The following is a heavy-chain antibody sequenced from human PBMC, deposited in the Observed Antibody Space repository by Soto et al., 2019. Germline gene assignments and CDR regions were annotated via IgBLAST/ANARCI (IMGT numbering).Heavy chain of an antibody. CDR1: GGSISSSNSY. V-gene: IGHV4-39*01. Sequence: PSETLSLTCIVSGGSISSSNSYWGWIRQPPGKGLEWIGRIYYSGNRYYNPSLESRVTMSVDTSKNQFSLNLSSVTAADTAVYYCARQVYGDAYDYWGQGTLVTVSS. CDR3: ARQVYGDAYDY. D-gene: IGHD4-17*01. CDR2: IYYSGNR. J-gene: IGHJ4*02.